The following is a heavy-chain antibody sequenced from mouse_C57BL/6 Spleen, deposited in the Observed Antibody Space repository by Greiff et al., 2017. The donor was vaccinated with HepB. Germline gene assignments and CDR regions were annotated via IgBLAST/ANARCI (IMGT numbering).Heavy chain of an antibody. D-gene: IGHD1-1*01. J-gene: IGHJ1*03. CDR3: ARSVLYGSRGYFDV. V-gene: IGHV1-69*01. CDR1: GYTFTSYW. CDR2: IDPSDSYT. Sequence: QVQLQQPGAELVMPGASVKLSCKASGYTFTSYWMHWVKQRPGQGLEWIGEIDPSDSYTNYNQKFKGKSTLTVDKSSSPAYMQLSSLTSEDSAVYYCARSVLYGSRGYFDVWGTGTTVTVSS.